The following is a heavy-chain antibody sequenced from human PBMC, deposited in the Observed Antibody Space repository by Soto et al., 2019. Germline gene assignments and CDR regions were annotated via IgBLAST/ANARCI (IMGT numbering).Heavy chain of an antibody. Sequence: EVQLVESGGGLVQSGRSLRLACAASGFTFDDFAMHWVRQPPGNGLEWVSGISWNSGGIGYSDSVKGRFTISRDNAKNSLSLQMNSLRAEDTAFYYCAKATTSGWSVIDYWGQGTLVTVSS. CDR3: AKATTSGWSVIDY. V-gene: IGHV3-9*01. D-gene: IGHD6-19*01. CDR1: GFTFDDFA. J-gene: IGHJ4*02. CDR2: ISWNSGGI.